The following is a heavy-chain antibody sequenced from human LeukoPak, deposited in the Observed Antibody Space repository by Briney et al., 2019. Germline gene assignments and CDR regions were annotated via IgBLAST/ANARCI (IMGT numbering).Heavy chain of an antibody. CDR2: IYHSGST. D-gene: IGHD3-22*01. V-gene: IGHV4-4*02. CDR3: ARDQYYYDSSGYYPFDY. Sequence: SETLSLTCAVSGGSISSSNWWSWVRQPPGKGLEWIGEIYHSGSTNYNPSLKSRVTISVDKSKNQFSLKLSSVTAADTAVYYCARDQYYYDSSGYYPFDYWGQGTLVTVSS. J-gene: IGHJ4*02. CDR1: GGSISSSNW.